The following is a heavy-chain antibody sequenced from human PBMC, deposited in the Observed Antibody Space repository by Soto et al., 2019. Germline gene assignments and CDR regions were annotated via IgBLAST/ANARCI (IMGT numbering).Heavy chain of an antibody. Sequence: QITLKESGPTLVKPTQTLTLTCTFSGFSLNTRGVGVGWIRQPPGKALEWLALIYWDDDKRYSPSLKSRLTITKDTSQHQVVLTMTNMDPVDTATYYCEHRQPYCGGDCYAGFDYWCQGTLVTVSS. CDR2: IYWDDDK. CDR1: GFSLNTRGVG. CDR3: EHRQPYCGGDCYAGFDY. J-gene: IGHJ4*02. D-gene: IGHD2-21*02. V-gene: IGHV2-5*02.